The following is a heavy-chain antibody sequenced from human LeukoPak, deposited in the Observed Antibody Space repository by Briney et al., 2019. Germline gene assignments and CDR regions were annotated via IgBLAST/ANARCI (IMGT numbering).Heavy chain of an antibody. CDR2: ISSSISYI. CDR1: GFTFSSYS. Sequence: GGSLRLSCAASGFTFSSYSMNWVRQAPGKGLEWVSSISSSISYIYYADSVKGRFTISRDNAKNSLYLQMNSLRAEDTAVYYCARAGFVAAAGTGYYYYGMDVWGKGTTVTVSS. J-gene: IGHJ6*04. D-gene: IGHD6-13*01. CDR3: ARAGFVAAAGTGYYYYGMDV. V-gene: IGHV3-21*01.